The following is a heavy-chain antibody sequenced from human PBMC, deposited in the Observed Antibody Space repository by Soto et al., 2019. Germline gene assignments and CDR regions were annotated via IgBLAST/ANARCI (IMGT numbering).Heavy chain of an antibody. CDR2: IYTSGST. V-gene: IGHV4-4*07. CDR1: GGSISSYY. D-gene: IGHD2-15*01. J-gene: IGHJ5*02. Sequence: ETLSLTCTVSGGSISSYYWSWIRQPAGKGLEWIGRIYTSGSTNYNPSLKSRVTMSVDTSKNQFSLKLSSVTAADTAVYYCARGRVYCSGGSCYSDWFDPWGQGTLVTVSS. CDR3: ARGRVYCSGGSCYSDWFDP.